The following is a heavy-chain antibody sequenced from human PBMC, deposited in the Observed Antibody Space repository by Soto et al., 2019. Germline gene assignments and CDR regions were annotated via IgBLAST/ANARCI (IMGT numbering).Heavy chain of an antibody. CDR3: ARGRTAYCGGDCYSHLDY. CDR2: IIPIFGTA. J-gene: IGHJ4*02. V-gene: IGHV1-69*12. Sequence: QVQLVQSGAEVKKPGSSVKVSCKASGGTFSSYAISWVRQAPGQGLEWMGGIIPIFGTANYAQEFQGRVTITADESTSTAYMELSSLRSEDTAVYYCARGRTAYCGGDCYSHLDYWGQGTLVTVSS. D-gene: IGHD2-21*02. CDR1: GGTFSSYA.